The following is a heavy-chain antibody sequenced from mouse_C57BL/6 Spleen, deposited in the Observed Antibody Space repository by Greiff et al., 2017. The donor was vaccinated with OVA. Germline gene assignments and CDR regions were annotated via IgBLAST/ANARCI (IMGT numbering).Heavy chain of an antibody. V-gene: IGHV1-69*01. CDR3: ARGDYGIFYAMDY. CDR2: IDPSDSYT. D-gene: IGHD2-1*01. CDR1: GYTFTSYW. Sequence: VQLQQPGAELVMPGASVKLSCKASGYTFTSYWMHWVKQRPGQGLEWIGEIDPSDSYTNYNQKFKGKSTLTVDKSSSTAYMQLGSLTSEDSAVYYCARGDYGIFYAMDYWGQGTSVTVSS. J-gene: IGHJ4*01.